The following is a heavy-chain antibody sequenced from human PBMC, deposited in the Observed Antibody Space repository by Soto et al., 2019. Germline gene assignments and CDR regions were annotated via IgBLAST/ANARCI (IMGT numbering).Heavy chain of an antibody. D-gene: IGHD1-1*01. CDR3: AIGHDAKRVRY. CDR1: GGSISRGAAGSY. V-gene: IGHV4-31*03. Sequence: QVQLQESGPGLVRPSQTLSLTCNVSGGSISRGAAGSYWSWIRQVPGKGLEWIAYIYYNGKTYYNTSLKSRPTISIEPSDIQFSLKLASVTAADPAIFVCAIGHDAKRVRYWGQGTLVTVSS. CDR2: IYYNGKT. J-gene: IGHJ4*02.